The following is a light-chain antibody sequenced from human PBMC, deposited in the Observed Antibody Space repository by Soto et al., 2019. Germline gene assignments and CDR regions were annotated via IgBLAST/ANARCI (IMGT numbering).Light chain of an antibody. CDR1: QSISTR. V-gene: IGKV1-5*01. CDR3: QQYNSYST. CDR2: DAS. Sequence: MRQSPSTLSASVGDRVTITCRASQSISTRLAWYQQKPGKAPKLLIYDASSLESGVPSRFSGSASGTEFTLTISSLQPDDFATYYCQQYNSYSTFGQGTKVDI. J-gene: IGKJ1*01.